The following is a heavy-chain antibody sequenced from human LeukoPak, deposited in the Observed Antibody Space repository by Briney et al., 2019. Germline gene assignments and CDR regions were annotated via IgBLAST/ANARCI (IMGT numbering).Heavy chain of an antibody. J-gene: IGHJ4*02. CDR1: GFTLSSYW. Sequence: GGSLRLSCAASGFTLSSYWMHWVRQGPEKGLVWVSRINDHRSSTDYADSVKGRFTISRDNGKNTLYLQMNSLRAEDTAVYYCAKWSSYSSGWYTWALDYWGQGTLVTVSS. V-gene: IGHV3-74*01. D-gene: IGHD6-19*01. CDR3: AKWSSYSSGWYTWALDY. CDR2: INDHRSST.